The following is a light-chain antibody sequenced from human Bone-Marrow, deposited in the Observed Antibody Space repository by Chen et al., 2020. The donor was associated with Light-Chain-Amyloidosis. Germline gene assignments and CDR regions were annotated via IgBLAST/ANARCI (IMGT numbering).Light chain of an antibody. Sequence: SYVLTQPSSVSVAPGQRATIACGGNNIGSTSVHWYQQTPGQAPLLVVYDDSDRPPGIAERLSGSNSGNTATLTISRVEAGDEADYYCQVWDRSSDRPVFGGGTKLTVL. CDR1: NIGSTS. J-gene: IGLJ3*02. CDR3: QVWDRSSDRPV. CDR2: DDS. V-gene: IGLV3-21*02.